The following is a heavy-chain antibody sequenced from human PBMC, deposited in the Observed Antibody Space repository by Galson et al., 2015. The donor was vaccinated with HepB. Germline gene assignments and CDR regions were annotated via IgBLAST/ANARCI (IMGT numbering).Heavy chain of an antibody. CDR3: ARAIYCSSTSCWGFDY. CDR1: GYTFTSYA. V-gene: IGHV1-3*02. CDR2: SNAGNGNT. J-gene: IGHJ4*02. Sequence: SVKVSCKASGYTFTSYAMHWVRQAPGQRLEWMGWSNAGNGNTKYSQEFQGRVTITRDTSACTAYMELSSLRSEDMAVYYCARAIYCSSTSCWGFDYWGQGTLVTVSS. D-gene: IGHD2-2*01.